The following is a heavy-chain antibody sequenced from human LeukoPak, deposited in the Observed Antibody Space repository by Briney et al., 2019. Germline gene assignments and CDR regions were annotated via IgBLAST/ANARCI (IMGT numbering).Heavy chain of an antibody. Sequence: GGSLRLSCAASGFTFSAYAMGWVRQAPGKGLEWVSSISGSGINTYFADSVKGRFTISRDNSKNTLYLQMNSLRAEDTAVYYCAKDLSRDIVVVPAANDAFDIWSQGTMVTVSS. J-gene: IGHJ3*02. CDR1: GFTFSAYA. CDR3: AKDLSRDIVVVPAANDAFDI. V-gene: IGHV3-23*01. D-gene: IGHD2-2*01. CDR2: ISGSGINT.